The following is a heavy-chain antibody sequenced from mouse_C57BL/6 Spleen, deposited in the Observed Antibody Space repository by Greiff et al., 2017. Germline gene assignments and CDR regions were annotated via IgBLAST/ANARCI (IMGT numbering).Heavy chain of an antibody. V-gene: IGHV7-3*01. CDR1: GFTFTDYY. CDR3: ASSNWPSFDV. J-gene: IGHJ1*03. CDR2: IRNKANGYTT. D-gene: IGHD4-1*01. Sequence: EVQLVESGGGLVQPGGSLSLSCAASGFTFTDYYMSWVRQPPGKALEWLGFIRNKANGYTTEYSASVKGRFTISRDNSQSILYLQMNALRAEDSATYYCASSNWPSFDVWGTGTTVTVSS.